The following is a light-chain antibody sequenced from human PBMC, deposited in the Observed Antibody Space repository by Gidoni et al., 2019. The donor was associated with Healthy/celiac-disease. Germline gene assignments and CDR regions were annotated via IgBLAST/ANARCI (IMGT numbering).Light chain of an antibody. Sequence: ESVLTQSPGTLSLSPGDRATLSCSASQSVSSSYLAWYQQKPGQAPRLLIYGASSRATGIPDRFSGSGSGTDFTLTISRLEPEDFAVYYCQQYGSSLFTFGQGTRLEIK. V-gene: IGKV3-20*01. CDR3: QQYGSSLFT. CDR1: QSVSSSY. CDR2: GAS. J-gene: IGKJ5*01.